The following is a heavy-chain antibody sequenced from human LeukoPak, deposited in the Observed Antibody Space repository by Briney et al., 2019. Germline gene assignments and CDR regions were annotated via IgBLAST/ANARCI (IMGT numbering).Heavy chain of an antibody. V-gene: IGHV1-69*04. J-gene: IGHJ4*02. CDR3: ATEPSRSYSFDHLDF. D-gene: IGHD5-12*01. Sequence: SVKVSCKTSGGTFNNYALSWVRQAPGQGLEWMGRVVPMFGIRNYPQTFRGRVNITADKAINTVYMELRSLRAEDTAIYYCATEPSRSYSFDHLDFWGLGTPVIVSS. CDR1: GGTFNNYA. CDR2: VVPMFGIR.